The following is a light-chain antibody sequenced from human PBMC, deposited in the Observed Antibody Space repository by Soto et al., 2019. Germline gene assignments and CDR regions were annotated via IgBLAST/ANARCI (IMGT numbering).Light chain of an antibody. J-gene: IGKJ5*01. CDR3: KQRSNWPIT. Sequence: WTQKKATLALSPEESAPLACRASETRRTLLAWYRSRPGKAPRLLFYDASNRATGIPASFSGSGSETDFTLTISSLEPEHFAVYSCKQRSNWPITFGQGTRLE. CDR2: DAS. V-gene: IGKV3-11*01. CDR1: ETRRTL.